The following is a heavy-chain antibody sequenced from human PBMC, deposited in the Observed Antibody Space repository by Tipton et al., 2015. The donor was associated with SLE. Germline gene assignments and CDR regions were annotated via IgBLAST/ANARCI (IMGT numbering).Heavy chain of an antibody. D-gene: IGHD3-10*01. CDR2: IYTSGST. Sequence: TLSLTCTVSGGSISSGSYYWSWIRQPAGNGLEWIGRIYTSGSTNYNPSLKSRVTISVDTSKNQFSLKLSSVTAADTAVYYSARAGEGVFDYWGQGTLVTVSS. J-gene: IGHJ4*02. CDR1: GGSISSGSYY. V-gene: IGHV4-61*02. CDR3: ARAGEGVFDY.